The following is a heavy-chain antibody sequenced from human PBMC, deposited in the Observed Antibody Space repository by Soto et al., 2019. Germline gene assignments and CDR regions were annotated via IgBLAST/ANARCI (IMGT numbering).Heavy chain of an antibody. CDR1: GFTFRSYA. CDR2: ISGSGGST. Sequence: EVQLLESGGGLVQPGGSLRLSCAASGFTFRSYAMSRVRQAPGKGLEWVSAISGSGGSTYYADSVKGRFTISRDNSKNTLYQQMNSLRAEDTAVYYCAKDQSDLHWYFDLWGRGTLVTVSS. CDR3: AKDQSDLHWYFDL. J-gene: IGHJ2*01. V-gene: IGHV3-23*01.